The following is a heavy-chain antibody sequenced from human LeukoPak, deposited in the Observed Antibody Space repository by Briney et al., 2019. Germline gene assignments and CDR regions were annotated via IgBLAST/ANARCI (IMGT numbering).Heavy chain of an antibody. CDR1: GGSISSYY. D-gene: IGHD6-13*01. Sequence: PSETLSLTCTVSGGSISSYYWSWIRQPPGKELEGIGYIYTSGSTNYNPSLKSRVTISVDTSKNQFSLKLSSVTAADTAVYYCARHRRYSSSWSFDPWGQGTLVTVSS. CDR2: IYTSGST. V-gene: IGHV4-4*09. CDR3: ARHRRYSSSWSFDP. J-gene: IGHJ5*02.